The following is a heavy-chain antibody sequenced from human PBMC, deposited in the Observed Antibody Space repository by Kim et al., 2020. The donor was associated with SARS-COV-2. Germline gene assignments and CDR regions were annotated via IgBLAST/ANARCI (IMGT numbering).Heavy chain of an antibody. V-gene: IGHV7-4-1*02. D-gene: IGHD3-16*01. J-gene: IGHJ5*02. Sequence: ASVKVSCKASGYTFTSYAMNWVRQAPGQGLEWMGWINTNTGNPTYAQGFTGRFVFSLDTSVSTAYLQISSLKAEDTAVYYCARDTGDYVYNWFDPWGQGTLVTVSS. CDR1: GYTFTSYA. CDR2: INTNTGNP. CDR3: ARDTGDYVYNWFDP.